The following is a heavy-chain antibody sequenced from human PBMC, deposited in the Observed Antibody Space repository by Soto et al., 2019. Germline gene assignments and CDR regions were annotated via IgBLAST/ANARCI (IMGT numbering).Heavy chain of an antibody. J-gene: IGHJ4*02. V-gene: IGHV4-59*01. CDR2: IYYRGST. D-gene: IGHD3-16*01. CDR1: GGSITSYY. Sequence: SETLSLTCTVSGGSITSYYWSWIRQPPGKGLEWIGYIYYRGSTNYNPSLKSRVTISVDRSKNQLSLMLTSVTAADTAVYLCARLDIVGGYYFDYWGQGTLVTVSS. CDR3: ARLDIVGGYYFDY.